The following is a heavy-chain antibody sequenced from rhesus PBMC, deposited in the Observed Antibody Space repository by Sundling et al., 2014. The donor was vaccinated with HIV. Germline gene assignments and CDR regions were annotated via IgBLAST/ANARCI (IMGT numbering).Heavy chain of an antibody. V-gene: IGHV3-59*01. CDR1: GFSFSDYY. D-gene: IGHD2-2*01. Sequence: EVQLVESGGGLAKPGGSLRLSCAASGFSFSDYYMHWVRQAPGKGLEWVSGISFTSKSTYYGDSVKGRFTVSRENAKNTLYLQMDSLRAEDTTVYYCATNLCTRTTCFGFDYWGQGVLVTVSS. CDR2: ISFTSKST. CDR3: ATNLCTRTTCFGFDY. J-gene: IGHJ4*01.